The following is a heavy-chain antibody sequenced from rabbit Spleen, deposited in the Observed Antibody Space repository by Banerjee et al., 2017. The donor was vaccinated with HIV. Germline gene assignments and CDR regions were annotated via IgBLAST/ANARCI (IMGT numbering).Heavy chain of an antibody. Sequence: QEQLVESGGGLVKPEGSLTLTCKASGFTLSSYYMNWVRQAPGKGLEWIGYIDPVFGITYYANWVNGRFSISRENAQNTAFLQMTSLTAADTATYFCARDGAGGSYFALWGPGTLVTVS. J-gene: IGHJ4*01. CDR3: ARDGAGGSYFAL. CDR1: GFTLSSYY. V-gene: IGHV1S47*01. D-gene: IGHD8-1*01. CDR2: IDPVFGIT.